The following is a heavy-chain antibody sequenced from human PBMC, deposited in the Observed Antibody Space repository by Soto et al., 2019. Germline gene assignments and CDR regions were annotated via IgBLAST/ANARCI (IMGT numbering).Heavy chain of an antibody. CDR3: ARYNAASGTYYFDY. CDR2: IYHSGSA. CDR1: GDSVSSRFW. J-gene: IGHJ4*02. Sequence: SETLSLTCTVSGDSVSSRFWWSWVRQSPGKGLEWIGEIYHSGSANYNPSLKSRVTMSVDNSKNQFSLKLNSVTAADTAVYYCARYNAASGTYYFDYWGKGTLVTVSS. V-gene: IGHV4-4*02. D-gene: IGHD6-13*01.